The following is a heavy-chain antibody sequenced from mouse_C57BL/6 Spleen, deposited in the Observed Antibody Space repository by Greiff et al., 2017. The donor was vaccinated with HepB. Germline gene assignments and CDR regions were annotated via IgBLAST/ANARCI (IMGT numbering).Heavy chain of an antibody. V-gene: IGHV5-4*01. Sequence: EVKVVESGGGLVKPGGSLKLSCAASGFTFSSYAMSWVRQTPEKRLEWVATISDGGSYTYYPDNVKGRFTISRDNAKNNLYLQMSHLKSEDTAMYYCAREAIVTTSWYFDVWCTGTTVTISS. J-gene: IGHJ1*03. D-gene: IGHD2-12*01. CDR2: ISDGGSYT. CDR3: AREAIVTTSWYFDV. CDR1: GFTFSSYA.